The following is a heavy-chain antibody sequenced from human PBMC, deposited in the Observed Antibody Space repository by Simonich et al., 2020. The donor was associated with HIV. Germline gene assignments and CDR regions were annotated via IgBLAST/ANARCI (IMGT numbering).Heavy chain of an antibody. Sequence: QVQLQQWGAGLLKPSETLSLTCVVYGGSLSGHYWCWVGQPPGKGLEWIGEINNRGNTNDNPSLKTRVTISLDTSKNQFSLKLSSVTAADTAVYYCARSPYYYDISGDLDYWGQGTLVTVSS. V-gene: IGHV4-34*01. CDR1: GGSLSGHY. CDR2: INNRGNT. D-gene: IGHD3-22*01. CDR3: ARSPYYYDISGDLDY. J-gene: IGHJ4*02.